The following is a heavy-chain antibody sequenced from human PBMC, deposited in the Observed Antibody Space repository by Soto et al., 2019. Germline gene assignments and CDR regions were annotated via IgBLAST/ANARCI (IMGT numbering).Heavy chain of an antibody. D-gene: IGHD2-15*01. CDR3: VRQPGGVATPGDDY. J-gene: IGHJ4*02. CDR2: MNPDSGDT. V-gene: IGHV1-8*01. CDR1: GYPFDSFD. Sequence: QVQLVQSGAEVKKPGASVKVSCEASGYPFDSFDINWVRQAAGQGLEWMGWMNPDSGDTAVAQRFQDRIIMTRTTSTSTAYMELSRLTPDDSAVYFCVRQPGGVATPGDDYWGQGTLVTVSS.